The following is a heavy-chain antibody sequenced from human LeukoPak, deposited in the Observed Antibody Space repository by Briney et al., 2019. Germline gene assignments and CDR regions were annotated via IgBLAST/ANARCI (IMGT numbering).Heavy chain of an antibody. D-gene: IGHD1-26*01. V-gene: IGHV1-69*13. Sequence: ASVKVSCKASGGTFSSYAISWVRQAPGQGLEWMGGIIPIFGTANYAQKFQGRVTITADESTSTAYMELSSLRSEDTAVYYCARDRWESGSYRGAPDAFDIWGQGTMVTVSS. CDR2: IIPIFGTA. CDR1: GGTFSSYA. CDR3: ARDRWESGSYRGAPDAFDI. J-gene: IGHJ3*02.